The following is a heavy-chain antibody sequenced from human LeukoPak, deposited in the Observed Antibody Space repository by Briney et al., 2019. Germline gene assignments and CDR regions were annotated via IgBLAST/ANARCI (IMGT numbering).Heavy chain of an antibody. Sequence: SETLSLTCAVYGGSFSGYYWSWIRQPPGKGLEWIGEINHSGSTNYNPSLKSRVTISVDTSKNQFSLKLGSVTAADTAVYYCARVGYDYVWGSYRYTALFYFDYWGQGTLVTVSS. CDR2: INHSGST. J-gene: IGHJ4*02. CDR3: ARVGYDYVWGSYRYTALFYFDY. V-gene: IGHV4-34*01. D-gene: IGHD3-16*02. CDR1: GGSFSGYY.